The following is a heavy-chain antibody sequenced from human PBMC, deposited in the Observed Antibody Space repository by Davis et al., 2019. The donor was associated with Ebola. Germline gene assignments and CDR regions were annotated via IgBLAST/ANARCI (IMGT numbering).Heavy chain of an antibody. CDR1: GFVFRNYV. V-gene: IGHV3-23*01. J-gene: IGHJ3*02. CDR3: AKDTSNIWFDI. D-gene: IGHD1-26*01. CDR2: LGTSADT. Sequence: PGGSLRLFCAASGFVFRNYVMSWVRQAPGKGLEWVSTLGTSADTYYADSVKGRFTISRDNSKNTLYLQMNGLRVEDTAIYYCAKDTSNIWFDIWGQGTNVTVSS.